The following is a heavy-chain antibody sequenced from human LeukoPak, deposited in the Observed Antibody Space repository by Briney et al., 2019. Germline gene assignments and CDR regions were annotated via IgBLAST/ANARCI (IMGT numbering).Heavy chain of an antibody. D-gene: IGHD3-16*01. J-gene: IGHJ6*02. CDR1: GFTLSSYW. CDR2: INQDGSEM. V-gene: IGHV3-7*04. CDR3: ARSAGEIYYYYGMDV. Sequence: GGSLRLSCAASGFTLSSYWMTWVRQAPGKGLQWVANINQDGSEMYYVDSVKGRFTISRDNVKNSLYLQMNSLRAEDTAVYYCARSAGEIYYYYGMDVWGQGTTVTVSS.